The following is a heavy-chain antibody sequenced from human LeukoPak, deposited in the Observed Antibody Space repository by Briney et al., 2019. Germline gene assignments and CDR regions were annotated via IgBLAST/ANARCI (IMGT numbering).Heavy chain of an antibody. CDR2: INPNSGDT. CDR3: ARGPHRRTYDRDNWFDP. Sequence: GASVKVSCKASGYSFIDFYIHFVRQAPGQGLEWMGWINPNSGDTKYAQTFQGRVTMTRDMSTSTFYMELSSLRFEDTAVYYCARGPHRRTYDRDNWFDPWGQGTLVTVSS. V-gene: IGHV1-2*02. J-gene: IGHJ5*02. D-gene: IGHD3-10*02. CDR1: GYSFIDFY.